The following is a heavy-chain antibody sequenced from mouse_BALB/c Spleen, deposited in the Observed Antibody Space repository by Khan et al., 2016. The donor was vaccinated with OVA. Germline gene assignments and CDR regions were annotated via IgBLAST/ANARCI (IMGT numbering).Heavy chain of an antibody. CDR2: IWTDGNT. J-gene: IGHJ4*01. CDR1: GFSLTNYG. Sequence: VQLQESGPGLVAPSQSLSITCTISGFSLTNYGVHWVRQPPGKGLEWLGVIWTDGNTTYNSALKSRLTITKDNSKSQVFLKMNSLQTDDTAIYFGARQPYYHYNVMDYWGQGTSVTVSS. V-gene: IGHV2-6-1*01. D-gene: IGHD2-4*01. CDR3: ARQPYYHYNVMDY.